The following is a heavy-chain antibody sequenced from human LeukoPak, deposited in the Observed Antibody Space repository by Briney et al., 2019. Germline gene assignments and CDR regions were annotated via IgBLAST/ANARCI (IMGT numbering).Heavy chain of an antibody. D-gene: IGHD3-9*01. V-gene: IGHV3-21*01. CDR1: GFTLSSYS. CDR3: AREETGYRYYYGMDV. CDR2: ISSSSSYI. Sequence: PGGSLRLSCAASGFTLSSYSMNWVRQAPGKGLEWVSSISSSSSYIYYADSVKGRFTISRDNAKNSLYLQMNSLRAEDTAVYYCAREETGYRYYYGMDVWGQGTTVTVSS. J-gene: IGHJ6*02.